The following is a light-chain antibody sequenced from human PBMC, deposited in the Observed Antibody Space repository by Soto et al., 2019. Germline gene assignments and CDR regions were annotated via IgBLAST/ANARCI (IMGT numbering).Light chain of an antibody. Sequence: QSVLTQPPSASGTPGQRVSISCSGGSSNIGTNTVNWYQHLPGTAPKLLIFSNDERPSGVPDRFSGSKSGTSASLAISGLQSDDEADYYCQSYDSTLSARYVFGTGTKLTVL. J-gene: IGLJ1*01. V-gene: IGLV1-44*01. CDR2: SND. CDR3: QSYDSTLSARYV. CDR1: SSNIGTNT.